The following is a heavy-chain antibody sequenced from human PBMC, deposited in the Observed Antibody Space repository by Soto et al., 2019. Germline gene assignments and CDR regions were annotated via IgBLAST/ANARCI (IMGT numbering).Heavy chain of an antibody. CDR1: GFTFSSYA. J-gene: IGHJ4*02. D-gene: IGHD3-10*01. CDR2: ISGSGGST. Sequence: EVQLLESGGGLVQPGGSLRLSCAASGFTFSSYAMSWVRQAPGKGLEWVSAISGSGGSTYYADSVKGRFTISKDNSKNTLYLQKNNLRAEDTAVYYCAKIPSVRDYYGSGSYSLFDYWGQGTLVTVSS. CDR3: AKIPSVRDYYGSGSYSLFDY. V-gene: IGHV3-23*01.